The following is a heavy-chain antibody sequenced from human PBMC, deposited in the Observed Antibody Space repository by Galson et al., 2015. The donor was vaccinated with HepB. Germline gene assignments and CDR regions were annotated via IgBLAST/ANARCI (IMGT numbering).Heavy chain of an antibody. V-gene: IGHV3-21*01. CDR1: GFTFSSYS. Sequence: SLRLSCAASGFTFSSYSMNWVRQAPGKGLEWVSSISSSSSYIYYADSVKGRFTISRDNAKNSLYLQMNSLRAEDMAVYYCASHCSSTSCYTPIVGAFDIWGQGTMVTVSS. CDR3: ASHCSSTSCYTPIVGAFDI. J-gene: IGHJ3*02. CDR2: ISSSSSYI. D-gene: IGHD2-2*02.